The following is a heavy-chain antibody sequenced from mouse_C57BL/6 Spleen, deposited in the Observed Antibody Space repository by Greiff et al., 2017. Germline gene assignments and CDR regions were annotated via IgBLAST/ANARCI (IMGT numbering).Heavy chain of an antibody. Sequence: EVHLVESGGGLVQPKGSLKLSCAASGFSFNTYAMNWVRQAPGKGLERVARIRSKSNNYATYYADSVKDRFTISRDDSESMLYLQMNNLKTEDTAMYYCVRETGTGAMDYWGQGTSVTVSS. J-gene: IGHJ4*01. D-gene: IGHD4-1*01. CDR1: GFSFNTYA. V-gene: IGHV10-1*01. CDR3: VRETGTGAMDY. CDR2: IRSKSNNYAT.